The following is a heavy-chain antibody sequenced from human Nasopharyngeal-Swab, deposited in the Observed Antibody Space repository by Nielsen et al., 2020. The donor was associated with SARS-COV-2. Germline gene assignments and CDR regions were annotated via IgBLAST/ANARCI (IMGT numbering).Heavy chain of an antibody. CDR3: ARDQGSSWYTYYYYYGMDV. V-gene: IGHV3-30-3*01. CDR2: ISYDGSKK. CDR1: GFTFGSYA. Sequence: LKISCAASGFTFGSYAMHWVRQAPGKGLEWVAVISYDGSKKYYADSVKGRFTISRDNSKNTLYLQMNSLRAEDTAVYYCARDQGSSWYTYYYYYGMDVWGQGTTVTVSS. J-gene: IGHJ6*02. D-gene: IGHD6-13*01.